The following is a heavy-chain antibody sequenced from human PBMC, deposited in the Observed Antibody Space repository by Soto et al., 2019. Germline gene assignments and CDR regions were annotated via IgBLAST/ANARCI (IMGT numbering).Heavy chain of an antibody. CDR1: GYTFTGYY. CDR2: IIPIFGTA. CDR3: ARDQPLGDCAGGSCYYFYGMDV. V-gene: IGHV1-69*13. Sequence: ASVKVSCKASGYTFTGYYMHWVRQAPGQGLEWMGEIIPIFGTANYAQKFQDRVSITADEATNTAYTELSSLTSEDTAVYYCARDQPLGDCAGGSCYYFYGMDVWGQGTTVTAP. D-gene: IGHD2-15*01. J-gene: IGHJ6*02.